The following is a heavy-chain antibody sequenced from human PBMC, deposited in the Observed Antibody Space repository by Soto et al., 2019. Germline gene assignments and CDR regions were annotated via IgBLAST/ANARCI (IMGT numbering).Heavy chain of an antibody. CDR1: GFTFSSYA. CDR3: ARGGEAARSFDY. D-gene: IGHD6-6*01. V-gene: IGHV3-30-3*01. Sequence: GGSLRLSCAASGFTFSSYAMHWVRQAPGKGLEWVAVISYDGSNKYYADSVKGRFTISRDNSKNTLYLQMNSLRAEDTAVYYCARGGEAARSFDYWGQGTLVTVSS. CDR2: ISYDGSNK. J-gene: IGHJ4*02.